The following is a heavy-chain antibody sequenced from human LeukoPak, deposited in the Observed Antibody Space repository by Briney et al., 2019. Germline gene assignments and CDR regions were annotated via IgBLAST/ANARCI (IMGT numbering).Heavy chain of an antibody. Sequence: ASVKVSFRASGYTFTSYGISWVRQAPGQGLEWMGWISAYNGNTNYAQKLQGRVTMTTDTSTSTAYMELRSLRSDDTAVYYCARVPSGYSSNWFDPWGQGTLVTVSS. J-gene: IGHJ5*02. V-gene: IGHV1-18*01. CDR1: GYTFTSYG. CDR3: ARVPSGYSSNWFDP. D-gene: IGHD3-22*01. CDR2: ISAYNGNT.